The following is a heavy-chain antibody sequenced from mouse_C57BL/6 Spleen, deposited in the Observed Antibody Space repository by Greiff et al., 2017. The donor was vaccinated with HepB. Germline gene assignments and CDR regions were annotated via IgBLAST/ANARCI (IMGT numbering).Heavy chain of an antibody. J-gene: IGHJ2*01. D-gene: IGHD2-5*01. V-gene: IGHV2-2*01. CDR2: IWNGGST. Sequence: QVQLQQSGPGLVQPSQSLSITCTVSGFSLTSYGVHLVRQSPGTGLEWLGVIWNGGSTDYNAAFISRLSLSKDNSKRQVFIKVNSLQADDTAKYYCAKAYYSKGGVFDYWGQGTTLTVSS. CDR3: AKAYYSKGGVFDY. CDR1: GFSLTSYG.